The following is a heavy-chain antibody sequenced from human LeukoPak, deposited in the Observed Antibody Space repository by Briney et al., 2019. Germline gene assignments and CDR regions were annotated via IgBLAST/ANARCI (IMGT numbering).Heavy chain of an antibody. J-gene: IGHJ4*02. V-gene: IGHV3-30*01. CDR3: ASSVGAPFDY. Sequence: GGSLRLSCAASGFTFSSYAMHWVRQAPDKGLEWVAVISYDGSNKYYADSVKGRFTISRDNSKNTLYLQMNSLRAEDTAVYYCASSVGAPFDYWGQGTLVTVSS. D-gene: IGHD1-26*01. CDR1: GFTFSSYA. CDR2: ISYDGSNK.